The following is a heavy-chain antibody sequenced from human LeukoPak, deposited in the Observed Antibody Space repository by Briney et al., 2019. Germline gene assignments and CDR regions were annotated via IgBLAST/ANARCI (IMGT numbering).Heavy chain of an antibody. CDR1: GGTFSSYA. CDR3: ARAGYCSGGSCYPTGASDRWFDP. Sequence: SVKVSCKASGGTFSSYAISWVRQAPGQGLEWMGGIIPIFGTADYAQKFQGRVTITADESTSTAYMELSSLRSEDTAVYYCARAGYCSGGSCYPTGASDRWFDPWGQGTLVTVSS. J-gene: IGHJ5*02. D-gene: IGHD2-15*01. V-gene: IGHV1-69*13. CDR2: IIPIFGTA.